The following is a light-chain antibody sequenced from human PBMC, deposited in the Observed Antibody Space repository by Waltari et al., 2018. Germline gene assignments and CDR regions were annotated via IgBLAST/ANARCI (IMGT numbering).Light chain of an antibody. CDR2: DVS. Sequence: QSALTQPRSVSGSPGPSVTISCPGTSSHGGGYNSDTWYQQHPGKAPKLMISDVSKRPSGVPDRFSGSKSGNTASLTISGLQAEDEADYYCCSYAGSYTLYVFGTGTKVTVL. CDR1: SSHGGGYNS. V-gene: IGLV2-11*01. J-gene: IGLJ1*01. CDR3: CSYAGSYTLYV.